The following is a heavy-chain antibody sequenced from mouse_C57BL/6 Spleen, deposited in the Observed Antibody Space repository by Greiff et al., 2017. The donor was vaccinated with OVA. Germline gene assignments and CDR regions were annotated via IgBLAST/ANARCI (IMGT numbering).Heavy chain of an antibody. Sequence: QVQLQQSGAELVKPGASVKLSCKASGYTFTEYTIHWVKQRSGQGLEWIGWFYPGSGSIKYNEKFKDKATLTADKSSSTVYMELIRLTSEDSAVYFCARHEDRMVTTRYYAMDYWGQGTSVTVSS. CDR2: FYPGSGSI. CDR3: ARHEDRMVTTRYYAMDY. V-gene: IGHV1-62-2*01. J-gene: IGHJ4*01. D-gene: IGHD2-2*01. CDR1: GYTFTEYT.